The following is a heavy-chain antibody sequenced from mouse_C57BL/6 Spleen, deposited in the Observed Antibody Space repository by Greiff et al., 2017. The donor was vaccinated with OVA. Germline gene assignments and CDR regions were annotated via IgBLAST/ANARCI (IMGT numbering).Heavy chain of an antibody. CDR2: IDPEDGET. V-gene: IGHV14-2*01. CDR3: ARCTTVVVPDWYFDV. D-gene: IGHD1-1*01. J-gene: IGHJ1*03. Sequence: EVKLLESGAELVKPGASVKLSCTASGFNIKDYYMHWVKQRTEQGLEWIGRIDPEDGETKYAPKFQGKATITADTSSNTAYLQLSSLTSEDTAVYYCARCTTVVVPDWYFDVWGTGTTVTVSS. CDR1: GFNIKDYY.